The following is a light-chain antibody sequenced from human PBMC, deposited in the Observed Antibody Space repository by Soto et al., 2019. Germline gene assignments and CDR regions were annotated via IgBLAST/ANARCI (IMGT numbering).Light chain of an antibody. CDR1: QTIISW. CDR3: QQYYSYPWT. V-gene: IGKV1-5*01. J-gene: IGKJ1*01. CDR2: AAS. Sequence: DIQMTQSPSTLSGSVGDIVTITFRASQTIISWLAWYQQKPGKAPKLLIHAASTLQSGVPSRFSGSGSGTDFTLTISCLQSGDFATYYCQQYYSYPWTFGQGTKVDIK.